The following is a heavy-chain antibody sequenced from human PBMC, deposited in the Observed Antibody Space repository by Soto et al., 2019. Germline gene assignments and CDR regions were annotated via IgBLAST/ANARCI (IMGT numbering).Heavy chain of an antibody. V-gene: IGHV3-23*01. CDR3: AKGGARPEYYYYYYYMDV. J-gene: IGHJ6*03. CDR1: GFTFSSYA. CDR2: ISGSGGST. D-gene: IGHD1-26*01. Sequence: GGSLRLSCAASGFTFSSYAMSWVRQAPGKGLEWVSAISGSGGSTYHADSVKGRFTISRDNSKNTLYLQMNSLRAEDTAVYYCAKGGARPEYYYYYYYMDVWGKGTTVTVSS.